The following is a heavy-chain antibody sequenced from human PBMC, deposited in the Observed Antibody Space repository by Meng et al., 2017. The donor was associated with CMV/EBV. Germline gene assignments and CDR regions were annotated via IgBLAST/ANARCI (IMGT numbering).Heavy chain of an antibody. CDR2: IPYDGSNK. V-gene: IGHV3-30-3*01. J-gene: IGHJ6*02. D-gene: IGHD5-12*01. CDR3: ASELRSYYYYGMDV. CDR1: GFTFSSYA. Sequence: GESLKISCAASGFTFSSYAMHWVRQAPGKGLEWVAVIPYDGSNKYYADTVKGRFTISRDNSKNTLYLQMNSLRAEDTAVYYCASELRSYYYYGMDVWGQGTTVTVSS.